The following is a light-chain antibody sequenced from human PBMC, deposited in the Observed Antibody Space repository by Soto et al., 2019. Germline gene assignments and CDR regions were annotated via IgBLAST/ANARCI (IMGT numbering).Light chain of an antibody. Sequence: QSALTHPASVSGSPGQSFTISCTGTSSDVGAHHSVSWYQQHPGKAPKLIIFDVSNRPSGVSNRFSGSKSGNTASLTISGLHAEDDADYYCSSFTDTGTVMFGGGTKLTVL. CDR1: SSDVGAHHS. J-gene: IGLJ3*02. CDR2: DVS. CDR3: SSFTDTGTVM. V-gene: IGLV2-14*03.